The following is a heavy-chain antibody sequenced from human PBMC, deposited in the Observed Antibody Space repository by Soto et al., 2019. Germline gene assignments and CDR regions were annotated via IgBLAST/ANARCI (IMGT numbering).Heavy chain of an antibody. D-gene: IGHD6-13*01. CDR2: IWYDGSNK. J-gene: IGHJ6*02. V-gene: IGHV3-33*01. CDR3: ARGSAAGTDYYYGMDV. CDR1: VFTFSSYG. Sequence: PGGSLRLSCAASVFTFSSYGMHWVRQAPGKGLEWVAVIWYDGSNKYYADSVKGRFTISRDNSKNTLYLQMNSLRAEDTAVYYCARGSAAGTDYYYGMDVWGQGTTVTVSS.